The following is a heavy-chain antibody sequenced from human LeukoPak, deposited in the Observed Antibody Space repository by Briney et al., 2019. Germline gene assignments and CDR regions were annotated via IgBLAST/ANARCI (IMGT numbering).Heavy chain of an antibody. D-gene: IGHD3-3*01. CDR3: ARAHTIFGVVITDYYFDY. CDR2: TYYRSKWYN. CDR1: GDSVSSNSAA. Sequence: SQTLSLTCAISGDSVSSNSAAWNWIRQSPSRGLEWLGRTYYRSKWYNDYAVSVKSRITINPDTSKNQFSLQLSSVTAADTAVYYCARAHTIFGVVITDYYFDYWGQGTLVTVSS. J-gene: IGHJ4*02. V-gene: IGHV6-1*01.